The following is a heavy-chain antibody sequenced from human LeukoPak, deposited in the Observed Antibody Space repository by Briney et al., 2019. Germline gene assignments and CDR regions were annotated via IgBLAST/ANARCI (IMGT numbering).Heavy chain of an antibody. J-gene: IGHJ4*02. D-gene: IGHD6-19*01. CDR2: INHSGST. CDR1: GGSFSGYY. Sequence: SETLSLTCAVYGGSFSGYYWSWIRQPPGKGLEWIGEINHSGSTNYNPSLKSRVTISVDTSRNQFSLKLSSVTAADTAVYYCARGRAVAARRYYSDYWGQGTLVTVSS. V-gene: IGHV4-34*01. CDR3: ARGRAVAARRYYSDY.